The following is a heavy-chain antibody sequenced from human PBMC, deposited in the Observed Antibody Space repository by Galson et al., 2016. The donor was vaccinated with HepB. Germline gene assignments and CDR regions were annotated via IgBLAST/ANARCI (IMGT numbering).Heavy chain of an antibody. CDR1: GFTFSSYA. CDR3: AKDLGFLEWLFFDSYYYYDMDV. J-gene: IGHJ6*02. CDR2: ISGSGGST. D-gene: IGHD3-3*01. V-gene: IGHV3-23*01. Sequence: SLRLSCAASGFTFSSYAMSWVRQAPGKGLEWVSAISGSGGSTYYADSVKGRFTISRDSSKNTLYLQMNSLRAKDTAVYYCAKDLGFLEWLFFDSYYYYDMDVWGQGTTVTVSS.